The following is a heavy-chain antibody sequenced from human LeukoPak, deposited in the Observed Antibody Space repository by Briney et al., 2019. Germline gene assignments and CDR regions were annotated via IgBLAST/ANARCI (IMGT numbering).Heavy chain of an antibody. J-gene: IGHJ5*02. D-gene: IGHD3-16*01. CDR2: ITSDGTSR. V-gene: IGHV3-48*03. CDR3: AREGQGERFDH. CDR1: GFIFGNNE. Sequence: PGGSLRLSCAGSGFIFGNNEMNWVRQAPGKGLEWISYITSDGTSRSYADSVKGRFTISRDNSKNSLFLQMNSLRVEDTALCYCAREGQGERFDHWGQGTLVTVSS.